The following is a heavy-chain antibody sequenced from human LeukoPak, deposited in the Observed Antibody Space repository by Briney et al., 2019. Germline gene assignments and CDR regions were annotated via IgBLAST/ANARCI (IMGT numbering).Heavy chain of an antibody. V-gene: IGHV3-21*01. CDR1: GFTFSSYS. D-gene: IGHD6-19*01. CDR2: ISSSSSYI. CDR3: ARIFGIAVADFDY. Sequence: PGGSLRLSCAASGFTFSSYSMNWVRQAPGKGLERVSSISSSSSYIYYAFSVKGRFTISRDNAKNSLYLQMNSLRAEDTAVYYCARIFGIAVADFDYWGQGTLVTVSS. J-gene: IGHJ4*02.